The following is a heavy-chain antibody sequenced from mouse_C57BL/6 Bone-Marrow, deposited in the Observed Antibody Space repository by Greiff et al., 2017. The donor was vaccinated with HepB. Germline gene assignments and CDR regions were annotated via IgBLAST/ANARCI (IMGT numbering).Heavy chain of an antibody. CDR1: GYAFTNYL. J-gene: IGHJ4*01. D-gene: IGHD1-1*01. V-gene: IGHV1-54*01. Sequence: QVQLQQSGAELVRPGTSVKVSCKASGYAFTNYLIEWVKQRPGQGLEWIGVINPGSGGTNYTEKFKGKATLTADKSSSTAYMQLSSLTSEDSAVYFCARRPPFYYGSSYAMDYWGQGTSVTVSS. CDR3: ARRPPFYYGSSYAMDY. CDR2: INPGSGGT.